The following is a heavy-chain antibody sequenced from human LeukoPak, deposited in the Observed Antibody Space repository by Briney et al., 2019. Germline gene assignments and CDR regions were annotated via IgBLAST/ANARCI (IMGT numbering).Heavy chain of an antibody. CDR3: ARDRGATYRGPFDY. Sequence: GSLRLSCAASGFTFSSYAMSWVRQAPGKGLEWIGEINHSGSTNYNPSLKSRVTISVDTSKNQFSLKLSSVTAADTAVYYCARDRGATYRGPFDYWGQGTLVTVSS. CDR1: GFTFSSYA. J-gene: IGHJ4*02. D-gene: IGHD1-26*01. V-gene: IGHV4-34*01. CDR2: INHSGST.